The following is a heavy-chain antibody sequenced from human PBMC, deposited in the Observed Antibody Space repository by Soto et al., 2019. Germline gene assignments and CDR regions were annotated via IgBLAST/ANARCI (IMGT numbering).Heavy chain of an antibody. CDR3: GAGEPFNYMDV. D-gene: IGHD3-10*01. Sequence: SETLSLTCTVSGGSISSSSYYWGWIRQPPGKGLEWIGSIYYSGSTYYNPSLKSRVTISVDTSKNQFSLKLGSVTAADTAVYYCGAGEPFNYMDVWGKGTTVTVSS. V-gene: IGHV4-39*01. CDR1: GGSISSSSYY. J-gene: IGHJ6*03. CDR2: IYYSGST.